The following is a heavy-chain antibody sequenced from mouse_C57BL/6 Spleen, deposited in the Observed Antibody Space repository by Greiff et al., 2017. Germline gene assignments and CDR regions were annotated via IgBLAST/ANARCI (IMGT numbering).Heavy chain of an antibody. CDR3: AIITTVVATRYFDV. CDR1: GYSFTSYY. J-gene: IGHJ1*03. Sequence: VQLQESGPELVKPGASVKISCKASGYSFTSYYIHWVKQRPGQGLEWIGWIYPGSGNTKYNEKFKGKATLTADTSSSTAYMQLSSLTSEDSAVYYYAIITTVVATRYFDVWGTGTTVTVSS. V-gene: IGHV1-66*01. CDR2: IYPGSGNT. D-gene: IGHD1-1*01.